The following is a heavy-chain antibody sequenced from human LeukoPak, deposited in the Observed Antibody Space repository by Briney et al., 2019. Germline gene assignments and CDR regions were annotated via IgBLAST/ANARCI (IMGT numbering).Heavy chain of an antibody. CDR1: GFTFSSYA. CDR2: ISYDGSNK. D-gene: IGHD3-9*01. V-gene: IGHV3-30-3*01. CDR3: ARGQRLGSGYYEYYFDY. J-gene: IGHJ4*02. Sequence: GGSLRLSCAASGFTFSSYAMHWVRQAPGKGLEWVAVISYDGSNKYYADSVKGRFTISRDNSKNTLYLQMSSLRAEDTAVYYCARGQRLGSGYYEYYFDYWGQGTLVTVSS.